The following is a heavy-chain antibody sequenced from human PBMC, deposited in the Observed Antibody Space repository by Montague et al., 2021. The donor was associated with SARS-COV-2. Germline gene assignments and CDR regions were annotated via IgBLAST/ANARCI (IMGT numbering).Heavy chain of an antibody. CDR3: ARGARQGYGFRLGAFDY. CDR1: GGSISSSTYY. V-gene: IGHV4-39*07. J-gene: IGHJ4*02. D-gene: IGHD3-10*01. CDR2: IYYSGST. Sequence: SETLSLTCTVSGGSISSSTYYWGWIRQPPGKGLEWIASIYYSGSTYFNPSLKSRVAISIDTSKNQLSLKLSSVTAADTAVYYCARGARQGYGFRLGAFDYWGQGTLVTVSS.